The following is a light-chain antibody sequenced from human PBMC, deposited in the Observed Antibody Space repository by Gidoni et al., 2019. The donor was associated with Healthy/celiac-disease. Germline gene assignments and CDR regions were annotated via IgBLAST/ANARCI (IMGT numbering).Light chain of an antibody. CDR2: QDS. V-gene: IGLV3-1*01. CDR1: KLGDKY. J-gene: IGLJ2*01. Sequence: SYELTQPPSVSVSPGQTASITCPGDKLGDKYACWYQQKPGQSPVLVIYQDSKRPSGIPERFSGSNSGNTATLTISGTQAMDEADYYCQAWDSSTASLVFGGGTKLTVL. CDR3: QAWDSSTASLV.